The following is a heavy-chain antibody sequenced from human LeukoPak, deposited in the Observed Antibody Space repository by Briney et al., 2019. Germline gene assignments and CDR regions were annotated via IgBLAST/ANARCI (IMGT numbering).Heavy chain of an antibody. D-gene: IGHD4-17*01. CDR1: GGSISSYY. J-gene: IGHJ4*02. Sequence: SETLSLTCTVSGGSISSYYWSWIRQPPGKGLEWIGSIYYSGSTNYNPSLKSRVTISVDTSKNQFSLKLSSVTAADTAVYYCARGTITTVTDSWGSGTLVTVSS. V-gene: IGHV4-59*12. CDR3: ARGTITTVTDS. CDR2: IYYSGST.